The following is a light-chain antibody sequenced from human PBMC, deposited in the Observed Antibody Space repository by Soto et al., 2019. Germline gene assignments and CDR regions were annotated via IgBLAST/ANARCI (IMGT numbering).Light chain of an antibody. Sequence: EIVLTQSPGTPSLSPGERATLSCRASQSVASNYLGWYQQKPGQAPRVLIFDASIRATGIPDRFSASGSGSDFALTISRLEPDDFAVYYCHQYDSLPLTFGGGTKVDIK. CDR2: DAS. V-gene: IGKV3-20*01. CDR3: HQYDSLPLT. J-gene: IGKJ4*01. CDR1: QSVASNY.